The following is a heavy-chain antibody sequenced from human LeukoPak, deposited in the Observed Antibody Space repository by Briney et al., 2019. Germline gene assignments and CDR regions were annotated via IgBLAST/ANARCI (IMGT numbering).Heavy chain of an antibody. J-gene: IGHJ4*02. CDR2: INPNSGGT. CDR1: GYTFTGYY. CDR3: ARSTVTPLSNFDY. D-gene: IGHD4-17*01. V-gene: IGHV1-2*02. Sequence: ASVKVSCKASGYTFTGYYMHLVRQAPGQGLEWMGWINPNSGGTNYAQKFQGRVTMTRDTSISTAYMELSRLRSDDTAVYYCARSTVTPLSNFDYWGQGTLVTVSS.